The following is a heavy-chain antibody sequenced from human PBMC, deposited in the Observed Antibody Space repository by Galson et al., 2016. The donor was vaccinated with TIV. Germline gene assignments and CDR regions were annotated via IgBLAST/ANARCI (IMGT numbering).Heavy chain of an antibody. J-gene: IGHJ6*02. CDR2: ISYDGTNK. Sequence: SLRPSCAASGFSFSRNAMHWVRQAPGRGLEWVAVISYDGTNKYYADSVKGRLSISRDNSRNTLYLQMSSLRREDTAVYSCATSIVGENIYYYGMDVWGQGTTVTVSS. D-gene: IGHD1-26*01. CDR3: ATSIVGENIYYYGMDV. CDR1: GFSFSRNA. V-gene: IGHV3-30-3*01.